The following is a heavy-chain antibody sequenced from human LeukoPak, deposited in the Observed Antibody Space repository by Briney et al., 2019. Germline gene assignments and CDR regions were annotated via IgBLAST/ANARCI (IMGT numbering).Heavy chain of an antibody. CDR2: ISYSGST. J-gene: IGHJ4*02. D-gene: IGHD5-24*01. CDR3: ARGGGLMATLFDY. Sequence: PSETLSPTCTVSGGSISSYYWSWIRQPPGKGLEWIGYISYSGSTNYNPSLKSRVTISVDTSKNQFSLKLSSVTAADTAVYYCARGGGLMATLFDYWGQGTLVTVSS. CDR1: GGSISSYY. V-gene: IGHV4-59*01.